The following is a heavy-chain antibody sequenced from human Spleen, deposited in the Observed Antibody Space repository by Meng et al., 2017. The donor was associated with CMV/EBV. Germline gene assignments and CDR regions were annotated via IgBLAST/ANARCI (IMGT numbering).Heavy chain of an antibody. J-gene: IGHJ6*02. Sequence: GGSLRLSCAASDFTFSSYGMHWVRQAPGKGLEWVAVISYDEGNKYYADSVKGQFTISRDNSKNTLFLQMNSLRAEDTAVYYCAKERGRILLYSYYGLDVWGQGTTVTVSS. V-gene: IGHV3-30*12. D-gene: IGHD1-26*01. CDR3: AKERGRILLYSYYGLDV. CDR1: DFTFSSYG. CDR2: ISYDEGNK.